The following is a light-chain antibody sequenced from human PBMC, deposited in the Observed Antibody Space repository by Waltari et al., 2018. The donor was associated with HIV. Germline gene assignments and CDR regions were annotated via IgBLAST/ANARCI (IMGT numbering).Light chain of an antibody. CDR1: QSLVYTDGRTF. CDR3: FQGTHWPRT. CDR2: AVS. Sequence: DVVLIQSPESLSVTPGQAASISCRSNQSLVYTDGRTFLTWFHQRPGQSPRRLLSAVSQRDSGVSDRFTGSGSVTDFTLTIGRVEADDVGVFYCFQGTHWPRTFGQGTRLEI. J-gene: IGKJ2*01. V-gene: IGKV2-30*01.